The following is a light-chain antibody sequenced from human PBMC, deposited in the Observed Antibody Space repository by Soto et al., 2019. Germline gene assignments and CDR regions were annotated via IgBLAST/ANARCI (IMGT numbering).Light chain of an antibody. CDR1: QTVSRNF. Sequence: EIVLTQSPGTLSLSPGERATLSCGASQTVSRNFLAWYQQKPGQAPRLLIYGASNRATGIPDRFSGSGSGTGFTLTISRLGPEDFAVYYCQHFGSASYTFGQGTKLDIK. CDR3: QHFGSASYT. V-gene: IGKV3-20*01. J-gene: IGKJ2*01. CDR2: GAS.